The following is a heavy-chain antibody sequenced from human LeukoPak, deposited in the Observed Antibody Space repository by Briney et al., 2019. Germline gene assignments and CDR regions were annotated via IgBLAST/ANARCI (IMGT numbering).Heavy chain of an antibody. CDR3: ARGGYCSGGSCYRFRYGMNV. CDR1: GGTFSSYA. CDR2: IIPILGIA. Sequence: SVKVSCKASGGTFSSYAISWVRQAPGQGLEWMGRIIPILGIANYAQKFQGRVTITADKSTSTAYMELSSLRSEDTAVYYCARGGYCSGGSCYRFRYGMNVWGQGTTVTVSS. V-gene: IGHV1-69*04. D-gene: IGHD2-15*01. J-gene: IGHJ6*02.